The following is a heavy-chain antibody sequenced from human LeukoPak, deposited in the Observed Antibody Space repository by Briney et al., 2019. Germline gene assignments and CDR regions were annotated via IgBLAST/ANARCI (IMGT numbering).Heavy chain of an antibody. D-gene: IGHD1-26*01. CDR1: GFTFGNYR. V-gene: IGHV3-23*01. CDR2: VNADGGNT. Sequence: GGSLRLSCAASGFTFGNYRLSWVRQAPGKGLEWVSTVNADGGNTYYADSVKGRFTISRDNSKSTLILQMNSLRVEDTALYYCTKRVKYGGTWDHFADWGQGTLVTVSS. J-gene: IGHJ4*02. CDR3: TKRVKYGGTWDHFAD.